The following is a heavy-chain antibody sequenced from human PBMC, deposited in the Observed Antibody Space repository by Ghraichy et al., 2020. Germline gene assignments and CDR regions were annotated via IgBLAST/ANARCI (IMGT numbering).Heavy chain of an antibody. CDR3: AADRYHLIAATDYGMDV. J-gene: IGHJ6*02. Sequence: SVKVSCKASGFTFTSSAVQWVRQARGQRLEWIGWIVVGSGNTNYAQKFQERVTITRDMSTSTAYMELSSLRSEDTAVYYCAADRYHLIAATDYGMDVWGQGTTVTVSS. V-gene: IGHV1-58*01. CDR1: GFTFTSSA. CDR2: IVVGSGNT. D-gene: IGHD6-13*01.